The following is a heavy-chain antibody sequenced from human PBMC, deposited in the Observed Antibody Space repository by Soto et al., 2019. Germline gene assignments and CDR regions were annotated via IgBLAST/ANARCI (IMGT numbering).Heavy chain of an antibody. J-gene: IGHJ5*02. Sequence: GGSLRLSCAASGFIFSDYYMSWIRQAPGKGLEWISYISSSGDATFYADSVKGRFTISRDNAKNSLYLQMNSLRAEDTAVYYCARRGGFWERFDPWGQGTLVTVSS. D-gene: IGHD1-1*01. CDR3: ARRGGFWERFDP. CDR1: GFIFSDYY. V-gene: IGHV3-11*01. CDR2: ISSSGDAT.